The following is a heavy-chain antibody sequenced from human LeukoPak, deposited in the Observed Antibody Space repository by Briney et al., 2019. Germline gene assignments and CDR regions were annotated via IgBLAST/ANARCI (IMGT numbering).Heavy chain of an antibody. J-gene: IGHJ5*02. Sequence: PSETLSLTCSVSGGSINTYYWSCIRQPAGKGLEWIGRIHSSGSTHYNPSLKSRVTISVGTSKNQFSLKLSSVTAADTAVYYCARGSGWLQVDWFDPWGQGTLVTVSS. D-gene: IGHD3-10*01. CDR2: IHSSGST. CDR3: ARGSGWLQVDWFDP. V-gene: IGHV4-4*07. CDR1: GGSINTYY.